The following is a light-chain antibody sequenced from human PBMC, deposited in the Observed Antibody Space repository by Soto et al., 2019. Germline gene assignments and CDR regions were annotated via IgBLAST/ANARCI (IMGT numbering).Light chain of an antibody. CDR3: QQYNSYLWT. J-gene: IGKJ1*01. V-gene: IGKV1-5*01. CDR2: DAS. CDR1: QSISSR. Sequence: DIQMTQSPSTLSASVGDRVTITCRASQSISSRLAWYQQKPGKAPKLLIYDASSLESGVPSRFSGSGSGTEFTLTISSLQPDDFATYYCQQYNSYLWTVGQGTKVDIK.